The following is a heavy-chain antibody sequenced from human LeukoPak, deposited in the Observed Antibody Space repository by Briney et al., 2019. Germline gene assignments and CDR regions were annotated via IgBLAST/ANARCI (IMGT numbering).Heavy chain of an antibody. J-gene: IGHJ5*02. CDR3: ARDGGYPTTDEGFDP. CDR1: GYSIGRDYY. D-gene: IGHD5-12*01. V-gene: IGHV4-38-2*02. Sequence: SETLSLTCKVSGYSIGRDYYWAWLRQPPGKGLGWIGSIFHTGRTVYNPSYDSRLTISMDTSKNEFFLRLNSVAAADTAVYFCARDGGYPTTDEGFDPWGLGTLVTVSS. CDR2: IFHTGRT.